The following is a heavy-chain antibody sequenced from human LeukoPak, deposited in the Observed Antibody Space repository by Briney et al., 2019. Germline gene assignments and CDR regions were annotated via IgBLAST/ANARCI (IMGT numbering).Heavy chain of an antibody. J-gene: IGHJ4*02. CDR2: ISSTTSSI. CDR1: GFTFSSYS. CDR3: ARDYYDSSGYYYSGY. V-gene: IGHV3-48*04. D-gene: IGHD3-22*01. Sequence: GGSLRLSCAASGFTFSSYSMNWVRQAPGKGLEWVSYISSTTSSIYYAESVKGRFTISRDNAKNSLYLQMNSLRAEDTAVYYCARDYYDSSGYYYSGYWGQGTLVTVSS.